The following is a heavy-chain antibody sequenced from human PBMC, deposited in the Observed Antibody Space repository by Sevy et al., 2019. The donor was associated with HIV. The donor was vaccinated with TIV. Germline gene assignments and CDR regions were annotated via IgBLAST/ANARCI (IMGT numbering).Heavy chain of an antibody. D-gene: IGHD6-13*01. V-gene: IGHV3-30*18. CDR2: ISNDGSDK. Sequence: GGSLRLSCAAAGFTFSRYGMHWARQAPGKGLEWVAVISNDGSDKEYADSVKGRFTVSRDNSKDMVYLQMNSLRLEDTAVYYCANSRGRYEGSSWLYYYYIMDVWGQGTTVTVSS. J-gene: IGHJ6*02. CDR1: GFTFSRYG. CDR3: ANSRGRYEGSSWLYYYYIMDV.